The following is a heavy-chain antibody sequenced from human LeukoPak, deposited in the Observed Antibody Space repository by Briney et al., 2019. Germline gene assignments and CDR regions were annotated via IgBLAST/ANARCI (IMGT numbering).Heavy chain of an antibody. CDR3: ASSGSYRFDY. D-gene: IGHD1-26*01. Sequence: GGSLRLSFASSGFTFSSYSMNWVRQAPGEGLEWVSWISSTSSNIYYADSVKGRFTISRDNTKNSLYLQMNSLRAEDTAVYYCASSGSYRFDYWGQGTLVTVSS. J-gene: IGHJ4*02. CDR2: ISSTSSNI. V-gene: IGHV3-21*01. CDR1: GFTFSSYS.